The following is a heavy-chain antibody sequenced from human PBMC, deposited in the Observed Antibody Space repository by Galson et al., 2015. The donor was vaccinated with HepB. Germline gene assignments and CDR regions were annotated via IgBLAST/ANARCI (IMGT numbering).Heavy chain of an antibody. Sequence: SVKVFCKASGYTFTSYAMHWVRQAPGQRLEWMGWINAGNGNTKYSPKFQGRVTITRDTSASTAYMELSSLRSEDTAVYYCARDLQSATDYWGQGTLVTVSS. CDR1: GYTFTSYA. CDR3: ARDLQSATDY. CDR2: INAGNGNT. J-gene: IGHJ4*02. D-gene: IGHD4-11*01. V-gene: IGHV1-3*01.